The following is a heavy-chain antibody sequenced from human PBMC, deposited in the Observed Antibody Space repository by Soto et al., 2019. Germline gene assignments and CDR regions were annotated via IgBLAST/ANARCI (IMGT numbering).Heavy chain of an antibody. J-gene: IGHJ6*02. V-gene: IGHV5-10-1*01. Sequence: GESLKISCKGSGYSFTSYWISWVRQVPGKGLEWMGRIDPSDSYTNYSPSFQGHVTISADKSISTAYLQWSSLKASDTAMYYCARDSTTWFPYYGIDVWGQGTTVTVSS. CDR1: GYSFTSYW. D-gene: IGHD2-2*01. CDR3: ARDSTTWFPYYGIDV. CDR2: IDPSDSYT.